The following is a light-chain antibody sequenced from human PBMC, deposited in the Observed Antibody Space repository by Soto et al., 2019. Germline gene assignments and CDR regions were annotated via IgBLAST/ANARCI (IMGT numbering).Light chain of an antibody. CDR3: QQLNSYPLT. Sequence: IHLTQSPSFLSASVGDRVTITSRASQDISDYLAWHQQRPGKAPMLLIYAASTLQSGVPSRFSGSGSGTEFTLTISSLQPEDFATYSCQQLNSYPLTFGGGTKVAIK. CDR2: AAS. CDR1: QDISDY. V-gene: IGKV1-9*01. J-gene: IGKJ4*01.